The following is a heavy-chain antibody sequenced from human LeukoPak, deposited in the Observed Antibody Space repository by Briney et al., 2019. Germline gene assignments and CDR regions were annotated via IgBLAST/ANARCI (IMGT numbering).Heavy chain of an antibody. V-gene: IGHV3-48*03. Sequence: GESLRLSCAASAFMVTNYEMNWVRQAPGKGLEWVSFIASDGTTFYADAVKGRFILSRDNARNSVHLQMNNLRAEDTAIYYCATSLSGWGSYYEMDVWGKGTTVTISS. D-gene: IGHD3-10*01. CDR2: IASDGTT. J-gene: IGHJ6*04. CDR3: ATSLSGWGSYYEMDV. CDR1: AFMVTNYE.